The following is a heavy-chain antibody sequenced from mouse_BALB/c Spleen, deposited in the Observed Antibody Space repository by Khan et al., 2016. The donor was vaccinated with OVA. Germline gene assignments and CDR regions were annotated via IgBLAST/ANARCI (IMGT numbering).Heavy chain of an antibody. Sequence: VQLQESGPSLVQPSQTLSLTCSVTGDSISSGYWSWIRKFPGNKLEYMGYMISSGYTYYKPSLKSRSSITRHTSRNQYYLQLNAVTTEDTSTSYCARSTYRYAFAYWGQGTLVTVSA. CDR1: GDSISSGY. J-gene: IGHJ3*01. V-gene: IGHV3-8*02. CDR3: ARSTYRYAFAY. CDR2: MISSGYT. D-gene: IGHD2-14*01.